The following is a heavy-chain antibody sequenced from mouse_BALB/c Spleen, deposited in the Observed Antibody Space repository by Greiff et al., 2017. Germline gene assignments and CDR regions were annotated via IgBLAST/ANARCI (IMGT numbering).Heavy chain of an antibody. Sequence: VQLQQSGPELVKPGASVKISCKASGYTFTDYNMHWVKQSHGKSLEWIGYIYPYNGGTGYNQKFKSKATLTVDNSSSTAYMELRSLTSEDSAVYYCARSEYGNYVPYWGQGTTLTVSS. CDR3: ARSEYGNYVPY. CDR2: IYPYNGGT. D-gene: IGHD2-10*02. CDR1: GYTFTDYN. J-gene: IGHJ2*01. V-gene: IGHV1S29*02.